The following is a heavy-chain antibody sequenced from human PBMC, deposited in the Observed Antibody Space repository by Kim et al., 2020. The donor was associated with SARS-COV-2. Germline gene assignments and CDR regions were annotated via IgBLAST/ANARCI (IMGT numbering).Heavy chain of an antibody. V-gene: IGHV4-34*01. Sequence: SETLSLTCAVYGGSFSGYYWSWIRQPPGKGLEWIGELNHSGSTNYNPSLKSRVTISVDTSKNQFSLKLSSVTAADTAVYYCARVRGVTVLLGYYYYGMDVWGQGTTVTVSS. CDR2: LNHSGST. CDR1: GGSFSGYY. D-gene: IGHD3-10*01. CDR3: ARVRGVTVLLGYYYYGMDV. J-gene: IGHJ6*02.